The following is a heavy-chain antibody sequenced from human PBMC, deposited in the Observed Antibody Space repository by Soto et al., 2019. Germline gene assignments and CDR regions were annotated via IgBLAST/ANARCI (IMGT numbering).Heavy chain of an antibody. CDR2: IGLGSSTK. CDR1: GFTFRNYG. D-gene: IGHD3-3*01. V-gene: IGHV3-48*01. Sequence: GGSLRLSCAASGFTFRNYGMNWVRQAPGKGLEWVSYIGLGSSTKYYADSVEGRFTISRDNAKNSLYLQMNSLRAEDTAVYYCVKPRSSLEWPPFDPWGQGTLVTVSS. J-gene: IGHJ5*02. CDR3: VKPRSSLEWPPFDP.